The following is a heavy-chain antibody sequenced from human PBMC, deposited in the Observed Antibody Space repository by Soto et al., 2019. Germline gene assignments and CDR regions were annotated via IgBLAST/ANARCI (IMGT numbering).Heavy chain of an antibody. V-gene: IGHV3-11*06. CDR2: INNDKSYT. J-gene: IGHJ4*02. Sequence: GGSLRLSCAGSGFTFSDYFISWIRQAPGRGLEWLSDINNDKSYTIYADSVKGRFTISRDNSKNSVYLQMSSLRVEDTAMYYRASGDTLFGEEAYWGRGTLVTVSS. CDR3: ASGDTLFGEEAY. D-gene: IGHD3-3*01. CDR1: GFTFSDYF.